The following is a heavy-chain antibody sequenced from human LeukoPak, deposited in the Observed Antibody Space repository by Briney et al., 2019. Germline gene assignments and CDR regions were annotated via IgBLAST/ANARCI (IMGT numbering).Heavy chain of an antibody. CDR2: IWFDGSNK. Sequence: GGSLRLSCAASGFTFDDYGMHWVRQAPGKGLEWVAGIWFDGSNKYYADSVKGRFTISRDNSKNTLYLQMNSLRADDTAVYYCARGRDVGRFYFDYWGQGTLVTVSS. CDR1: GFTFDDYG. D-gene: IGHD3-16*01. J-gene: IGHJ4*02. CDR3: ARGRDVGRFYFDY. V-gene: IGHV3-33*08.